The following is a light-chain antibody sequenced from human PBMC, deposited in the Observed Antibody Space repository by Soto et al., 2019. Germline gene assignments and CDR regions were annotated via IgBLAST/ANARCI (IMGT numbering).Light chain of an antibody. CDR2: AAS. Sequence: DIQMTQSPSSVSASVGDRFTITCRASQGISSWLAWYQQKPGKAPKLLISAASSVQTGVPSRFSGSGSGTDFTLTIISLQPEDFATYFCQQAHAFPITFGQGTRLEIK. CDR1: QGISSW. V-gene: IGKV1-12*01. CDR3: QQAHAFPIT. J-gene: IGKJ5*01.